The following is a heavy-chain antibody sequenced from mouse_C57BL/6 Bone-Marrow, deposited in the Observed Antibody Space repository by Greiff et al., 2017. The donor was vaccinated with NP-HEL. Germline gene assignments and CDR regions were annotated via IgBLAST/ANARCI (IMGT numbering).Heavy chain of an antibody. D-gene: IGHD1-1*01. CDR1: GYTFTDYY. Sequence: VQLQQSGPVLVKPGASVKMSCKASGYTFTDYYMNWVKQSHGKSLEWIGVINPYNGGTSYNQKFKGKATLTVDKSSSTAYMEHNSLTSEDSAVYYCARPFYYYGSSYGYAMDYWGQGTSVTVSS. CDR3: ARPFYYYGSSYGYAMDY. J-gene: IGHJ4*01. V-gene: IGHV1-19*01. CDR2: INPYNGGT.